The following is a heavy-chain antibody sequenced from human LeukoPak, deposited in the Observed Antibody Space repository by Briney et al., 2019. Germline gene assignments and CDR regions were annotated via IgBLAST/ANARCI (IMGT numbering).Heavy chain of an antibody. CDR1: GFTFSSYS. Sequence: GGSLRLSCAASGFTFSSYSMNWVRQAPGKGLEWVSSISSSSSYIYYADSVKGRFTISRDNAKNSLYLQMNSLRAEDTAVYYCAQARGTAMVTAFDIWGQGTMVTVSS. V-gene: IGHV3-21*01. CDR2: ISSSSSYI. CDR3: AQARGTAMVTAFDI. J-gene: IGHJ3*02. D-gene: IGHD5-18*01.